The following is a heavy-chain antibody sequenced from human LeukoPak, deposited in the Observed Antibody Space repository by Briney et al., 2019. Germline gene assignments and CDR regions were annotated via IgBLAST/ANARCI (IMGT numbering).Heavy chain of an antibody. V-gene: IGHV1-69*13. CDR2: IIPIFGTA. J-gene: IGHJ3*02. CDR1: GGTFSSYA. Sequence: ASVKVSCKASGGTFSSYAISWVRQAPGQGLESMGGIIPIFGTANYAQKFQGRVTITADESTRTAYMELSSLRSEDTAVYYCARDIGIVGADMDDAFDIWGQGTMVTVSS. D-gene: IGHD1-26*01. CDR3: ARDIGIVGADMDDAFDI.